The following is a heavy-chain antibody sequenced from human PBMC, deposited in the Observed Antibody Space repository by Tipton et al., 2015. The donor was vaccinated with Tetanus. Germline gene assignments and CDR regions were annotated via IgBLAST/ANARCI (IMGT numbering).Heavy chain of an antibody. Sequence: TLSLTCAVYGGSFSGYYWNWIRQPPGKGLEWIGEINYSGTTNYNPSLKSRVTMSVDTSKNQFSMQLSSMTAADTAVVFCARSFFDGSGYKIVNWCQGTLVTVSS. CDR3: ARSFFDGSGYKIVN. CDR1: GGSFSGYY. J-gene: IGHJ4*02. CDR2: INYSGTT. D-gene: IGHD3-22*01. V-gene: IGHV4-34*01.